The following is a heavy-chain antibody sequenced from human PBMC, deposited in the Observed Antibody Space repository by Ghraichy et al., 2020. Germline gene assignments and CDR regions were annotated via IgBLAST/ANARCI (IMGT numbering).Heavy chain of an antibody. J-gene: IGHJ4*02. CDR2: IYYSGST. CDR1: GGSVSSVSYY. CDR3: ARDGYSPLDY. D-gene: IGHD5-24*01. V-gene: IGHV4-61*01. Sequence: SETLSLTCTVSGGSVSSVSYYWSWIRQPPGKGLEWIGYIYYSGSTNYNPSRKSRVTISLDTSKNQFSLKLSSVTAADTAVYYCARDGYSPLDYWGQGTLVTVSS.